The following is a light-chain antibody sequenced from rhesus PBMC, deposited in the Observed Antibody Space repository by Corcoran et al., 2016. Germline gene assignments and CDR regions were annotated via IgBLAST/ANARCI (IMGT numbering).Light chain of an antibody. V-gene: IGKV1-22*01. CDR1: QSISSW. CDR2: KAS. J-gene: IGKJ2*01. Sequence: DIQMTQSPSSLSASVGDTVTITCRASQSISSWVAWYQKKPGKAPKLLIYKASSLQSGVPSRFSGSGSGTDFTLTISSLQPEDFATYYCLQYSSSPYSFGQGTKVEIK. CDR3: LQYSSSPYS.